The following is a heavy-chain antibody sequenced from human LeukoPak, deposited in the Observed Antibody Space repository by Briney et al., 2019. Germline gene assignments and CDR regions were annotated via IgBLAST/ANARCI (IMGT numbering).Heavy chain of an antibody. CDR1: GYTFTGYY. V-gene: IGHV1-2*02. CDR3: ARAPTDSSGYLVGY. CDR2: INPNSGGT. J-gene: IGHJ4*02. D-gene: IGHD3-22*01. Sequence: GASVKVSCKASGYTFTGYYMHWVRQAPGQGLGWMGWINPNSGGTNYAQKFQGRVTMTRDTSISTAYMELSRLRSDDTAVYYCARAPTDSSGYLVGYWGQGTLVTVSS.